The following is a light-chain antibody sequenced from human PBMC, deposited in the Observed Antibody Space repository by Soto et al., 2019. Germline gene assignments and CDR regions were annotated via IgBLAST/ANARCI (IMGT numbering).Light chain of an antibody. J-gene: IGLJ1*01. CDR1: SSNIGAPYD. V-gene: IGLV1-40*01. CDR2: GNG. Sequence: QLVLTQPPSVSGAPGQRVTISCTGSSSNIGAPYDVHWYQQLPGTGPKLLIYGNGNRPSGVPDRFSGSKSGSSASLAISGVQAEDEGDYYCQSYDSRLSGSVFGAGTKVTVL. CDR3: QSYDSRLSGSV.